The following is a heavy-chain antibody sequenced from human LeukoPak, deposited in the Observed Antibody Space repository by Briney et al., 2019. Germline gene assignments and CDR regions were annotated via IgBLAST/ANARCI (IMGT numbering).Heavy chain of an antibody. J-gene: IGHJ4*02. CDR2: ISYDGSNK. V-gene: IGHV3-30-3*01. D-gene: IGHD3-10*01. Sequence: GGSLRLSCAASGFTFSSYAMHWVRQAPGKGLEWVAVISYDGSNKYYADSVKGRFTISRDNSKNTLYLQMNSLRAEDTAVYYCARDGYYGSGSYAHFDYWGQGTLVTFSS. CDR3: ARDGYYGSGSYAHFDY. CDR1: GFTFSSYA.